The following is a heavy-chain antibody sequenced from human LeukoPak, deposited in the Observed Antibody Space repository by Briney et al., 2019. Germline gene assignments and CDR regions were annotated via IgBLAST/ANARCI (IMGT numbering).Heavy chain of an antibody. Sequence: SETLSLTCAVYGGSFSGYYWNWIRQPPGKGLEWIGEINHSGGTNYNPSLKSRVTISIDTSKNQFSLKLSSVTAAGTAVYYCARGGQGLGTWGQGTLVTVSS. V-gene: IGHV4-34*01. D-gene: IGHD1-7*01. CDR2: INHSGGT. J-gene: IGHJ4*02. CDR1: GGSFSGYY. CDR3: ARGGQGLGT.